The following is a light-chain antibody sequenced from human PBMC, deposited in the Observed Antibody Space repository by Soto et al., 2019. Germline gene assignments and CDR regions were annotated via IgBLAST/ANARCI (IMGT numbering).Light chain of an antibody. CDR3: QQYDNLPVT. J-gene: IGKJ4*01. CDR1: QDINNY. CDR2: DAS. V-gene: IGKV1-33*01. Sequence: DIQMTQSPSSLSASVGDRVTITCQASQDINNYLNWYQQKPGKAPKLLIYDASNLETGVPSRFSGSGSGTDFTFTISSLQPVDIATYYCQQYDNLPVTFGGGTKVEIK.